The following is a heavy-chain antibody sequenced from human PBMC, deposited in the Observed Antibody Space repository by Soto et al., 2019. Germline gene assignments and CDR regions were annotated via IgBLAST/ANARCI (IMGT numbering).Heavy chain of an antibody. CDR2: IHGGGNT. Sequence: TGGSLRLSCVASGFSVSANYMTWMRQAPGKGLEWVSVIHGGGNTYYADSVKGRFTISRDNSKNTVHLQMESLRVDDTAVYYCARESEDLTSNFDYWGQGTLVTVSS. CDR1: GFSVSANY. J-gene: IGHJ4*02. CDR3: ARESEDLTSNFDY. V-gene: IGHV3-53*01.